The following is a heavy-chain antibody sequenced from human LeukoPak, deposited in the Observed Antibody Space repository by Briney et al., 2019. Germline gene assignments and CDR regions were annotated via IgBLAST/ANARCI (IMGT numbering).Heavy chain of an antibody. V-gene: IGHV3-73*01. J-gene: IGHJ4*02. CDR3: TTEYCSSTSCYKN. CDR2: IRSKANSYAT. Sequence: GGSLRLSCAASGFTFSGSAMHWVRQASGKGLEWVGRIRSKANSYATTYAASVKGRFTISRDDSKNTAYLQMNSLKTEDTAVYYCTTEYCSSTSCYKNWGQGTLVAVSS. CDR1: GFTFSGSA. D-gene: IGHD2-2*02.